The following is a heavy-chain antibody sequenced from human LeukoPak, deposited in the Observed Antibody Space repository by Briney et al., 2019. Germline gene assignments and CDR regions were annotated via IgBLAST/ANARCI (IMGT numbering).Heavy chain of an antibody. V-gene: IGHV3-21*01. CDR1: GFTFSSYS. D-gene: IGHD1-26*01. CDR3: AREAVGATEFDY. Sequence: GGSLRLSCAASGFTFSSYSMNWVRQAPGKGLEWVSSISSSSSYIYYADSVKGRFTISRDNAKNSLYLQMNSLRAEDTAVYYCAREAVGATEFDYWGQGTLVTVSS. J-gene: IGHJ4*02. CDR2: ISSSSSYI.